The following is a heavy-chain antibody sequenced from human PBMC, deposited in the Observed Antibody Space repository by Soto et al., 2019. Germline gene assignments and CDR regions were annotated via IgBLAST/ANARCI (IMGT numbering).Heavy chain of an antibody. CDR3: TRDPALGLFDY. J-gene: IGHJ4*02. V-gene: IGHV3-74*01. Sequence: GGSLRLSCAASGFTFTSYWMHWVRQAPGKGLVWVSRINSDGSSTNYADSVKGRFTISRDNAKNTLFLQMNSLRAEDTAVYYCTRDPALGLFDYWGQGTLVTVSS. CDR2: INSDGSST. D-gene: IGHD7-27*01. CDR1: GFTFTSYW.